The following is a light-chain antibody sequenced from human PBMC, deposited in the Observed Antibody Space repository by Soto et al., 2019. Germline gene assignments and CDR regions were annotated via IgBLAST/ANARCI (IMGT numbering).Light chain of an antibody. CDR1: ISYVGIYYY. Sequence: QSALTHPASVSRSPGHSITISFTGTISYVGIYYYVSCYQQHPVKAPQLLIYDFSNRPSGFSNRFSCSKSAHTFSLTISGLKAEDEADYYCSSYTSSSTLYVFGTGTKVTVL. CDR2: DFS. V-gene: IGLV2-14*01. J-gene: IGLJ1*01. CDR3: SSYTSSSTLYV.